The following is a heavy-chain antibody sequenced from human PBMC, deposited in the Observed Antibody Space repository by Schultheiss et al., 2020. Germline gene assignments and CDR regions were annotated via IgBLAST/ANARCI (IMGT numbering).Heavy chain of an antibody. D-gene: IGHD3-10*01. CDR1: GFTFDDYA. CDR3: TKYYGSGSYVNWFDP. Sequence: GGSLRLSCAASGFTFDDYAMHWVQKAPGKGPEWVSAISGSGASTYYADSVKGRFTISRDNAKNSLYLQMNSLRAEDTAVYYCTKYYGSGSYVNWFDPWGQGTLVTVSS. CDR2: ISGSGAST. V-gene: IGHV3-43*02. J-gene: IGHJ5*02.